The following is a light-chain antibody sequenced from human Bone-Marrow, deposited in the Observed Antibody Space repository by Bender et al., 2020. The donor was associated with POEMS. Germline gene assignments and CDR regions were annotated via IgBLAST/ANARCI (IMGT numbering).Light chain of an antibody. CDR1: SGDVGTYNL. CDR2: EDS. Sequence: QSALTQPASVSGSPGQSITVSCTGPSGDVGTYNLVSWYQQHPVKATKLLIFEDSKRPSGVSNRFSGSKSGNTDSLTLSGPQAEDEAHYYCCSYAGSTTSWVFGGGTKVSVL. CDR3: CSYAGSTTSWV. V-gene: IGLV2-23*01. J-gene: IGLJ3*02.